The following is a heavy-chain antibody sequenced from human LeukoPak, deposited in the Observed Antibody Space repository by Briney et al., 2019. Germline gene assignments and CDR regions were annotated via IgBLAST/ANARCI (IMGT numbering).Heavy chain of an antibody. J-gene: IGHJ4*02. Sequence: GGSLRLSCAASGFTFSSYSMNWVRLAPGKGLEWVSYIGSSSTTTSYADSVKGRFTIARDEAKKSLYLQMYSLRDEDTAVYYCARDRDWGFDYWGQGTLVTVSS. CDR3: ARDRDWGFDY. CDR1: GFTFSSYS. D-gene: IGHD7-27*01. CDR2: IGSSSTTT. V-gene: IGHV3-48*02.